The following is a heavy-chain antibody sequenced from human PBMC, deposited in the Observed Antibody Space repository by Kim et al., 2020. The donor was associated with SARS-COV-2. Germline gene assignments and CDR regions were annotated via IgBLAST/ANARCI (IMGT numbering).Heavy chain of an antibody. CDR2: LREDGTEK. D-gene: IGHD1-1*01. J-gene: IGHJ4*02. CDR1: GFIFSNYW. Sequence: GGSLRLSCAASGFIFSNYWLHWVRQPPGKGLEWVAGLREDGTEKYYVDSVKGRFTISRDNAKNSVYLQMNNLRVEDTAVYYCVRGGNAYWGLGTLVTVSS. CDR3: VRGGNAY. V-gene: IGHV3-7*03.